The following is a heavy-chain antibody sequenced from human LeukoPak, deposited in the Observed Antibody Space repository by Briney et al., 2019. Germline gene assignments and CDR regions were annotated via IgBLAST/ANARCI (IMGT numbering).Heavy chain of an antibody. J-gene: IGHJ4*02. CDR2: ISGSGGRT. V-gene: IGHV3-23*01. CDR1: GFTFSDYT. Sequence: GGSLRLSCAASGFTFSDYTIAWVRQAPGKGLEWVSAISGSGGRTYYADSVKGRFTISRDNAKNTLYLQMNSLRAEDTAVYFCAKRGVVIRVILVGFHKEAYYFDSWGQGALVTVSS. D-gene: IGHD3-10*01. CDR3: AKRGVVIRVILVGFHKEAYYFDS.